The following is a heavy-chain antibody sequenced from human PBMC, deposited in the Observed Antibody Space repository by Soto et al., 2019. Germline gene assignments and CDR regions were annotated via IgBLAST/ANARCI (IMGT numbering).Heavy chain of an antibody. CDR2: IYPGDSDT. V-gene: IGHV5-51*01. D-gene: IGHD3-10*01. CDR3: ARLPGGGNYYYGMDV. J-gene: IGHJ6*02. Sequence: PGESLKISCEGSGYTFTNYWIGWVRQMPGKGLEWMGIIYPGDSDTRYSPSFQGQVTFSADKSISTAYLQWSSLKASDTAMYYCARLPGGGNYYYGMDVWGQGTTVTVSS. CDR1: GYTFTNYW.